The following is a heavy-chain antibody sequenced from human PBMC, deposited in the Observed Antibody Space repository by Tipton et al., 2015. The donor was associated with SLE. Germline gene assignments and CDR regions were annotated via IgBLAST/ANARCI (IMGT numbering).Heavy chain of an antibody. J-gene: IGHJ5*02. CDR3: ARQGAVVGFVDWFDP. Sequence: TLSLTCTVSGGSLNSTTHYWGWIRQPPGKGLEWIGSMYFRGRSYYSPSLKSRVTMSVDTANKQFSVRLSSVTAADTAMYYCARQGAVVGFVDWFDPWGQGTLVTVSS. V-gene: IGHV4-39*07. CDR1: GGSLNSTTHY. D-gene: IGHD6-13*01. CDR2: MYFRGRS.